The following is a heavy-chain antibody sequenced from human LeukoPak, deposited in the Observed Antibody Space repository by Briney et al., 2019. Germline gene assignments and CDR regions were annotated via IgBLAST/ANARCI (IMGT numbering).Heavy chain of an antibody. J-gene: IGHJ4*02. CDR1: GGSISNYY. Sequence: KTSETLSLTCTVSGGSISNYYWSWIRQPPGKGLEWIGYIYYSGSTNYNPSLKSRVTISVDTSKNQFSLKLCSVTAADTAVYYCAREGYYGWGSYYEKWGQGTLVSVSS. CDR3: AREGYYGWGSYYEK. V-gene: IGHV4-59*01. D-gene: IGHD3-10*01. CDR2: IYYSGST.